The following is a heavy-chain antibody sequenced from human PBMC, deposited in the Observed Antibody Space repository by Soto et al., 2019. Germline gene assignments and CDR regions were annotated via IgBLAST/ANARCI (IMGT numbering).Heavy chain of an antibody. Sequence: QVQLVQSGAEVKKPGSSVKVSCKASGGTFSSYAISWVRQAPGQGLEWMGGIIPIFGTANYAQKFQGRVTITADESTSTAYMELSSLRSEDTAVYYCARGPTDSSGGYYYGMDVWGQGTTVTVSS. J-gene: IGHJ6*02. CDR1: GGTFSSYA. CDR2: IIPIFGTA. CDR3: ARGPTDSSGGYYYGMDV. D-gene: IGHD1-26*01. V-gene: IGHV1-69*01.